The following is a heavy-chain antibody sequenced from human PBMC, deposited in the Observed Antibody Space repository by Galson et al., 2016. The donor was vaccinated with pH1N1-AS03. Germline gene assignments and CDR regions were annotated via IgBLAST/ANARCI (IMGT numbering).Heavy chain of an antibody. CDR3: ARGVVDCSGPACSGTLRFDP. J-gene: IGHJ5*02. CDR2: MNPDSGNT. D-gene: IGHD2-15*01. CDR1: GYTFTTYD. Sequence: SVKVSCKASGYTFTTYDINWVRQAPGQGLEWMGWMNPDSGNTGYAPSFQGRVTITRDTSISTAYMELGSLRSEETAVYYCARGVVDCSGPACSGTLRFDPWGQGTLVTVSS. V-gene: IGHV1-8*03.